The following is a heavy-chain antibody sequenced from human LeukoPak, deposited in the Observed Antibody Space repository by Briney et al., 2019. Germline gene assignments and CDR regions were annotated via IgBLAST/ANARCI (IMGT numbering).Heavy chain of an antibody. D-gene: IGHD1-26*01. CDR3: ARVNRVGATVGDLLL. CDR1: GFTFSSYS. J-gene: IGHJ4*02. Sequence: GGSLRLSCAASGFTFSSYSMNWVSQAPGKGLEWVSSISSSISYIYYADSVKGRFTISRDNAKNSLYLQMNSLRAEDTAVYYCARVNRVGATVGDLLLWGQGTLVTVSS. V-gene: IGHV3-21*01. CDR2: ISSSISYI.